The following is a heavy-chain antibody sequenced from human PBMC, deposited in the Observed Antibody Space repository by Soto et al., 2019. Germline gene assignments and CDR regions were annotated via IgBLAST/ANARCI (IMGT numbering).Heavy chain of an antibody. CDR1: GGSISGDYY. V-gene: IGHV4-30-4*08. CDR2: IYYSGSS. J-gene: IGHJ4*01. D-gene: IGHD2-15*01. CDR3: ARGGARWPVYFDS. Sequence: PSETLSLTCTVSGGSISGDYYWSWIRQSPEKGLEWIGYIYYSGSSYSNPALQSRLSMSLDTSKNQFSLKLRSVTAADTAVYYCARGGARWPVYFDSWGHGALVTVSS.